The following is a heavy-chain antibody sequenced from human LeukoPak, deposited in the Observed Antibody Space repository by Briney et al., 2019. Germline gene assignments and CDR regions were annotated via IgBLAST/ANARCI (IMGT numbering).Heavy chain of an antibody. V-gene: IGHV1-2*02. CDR1: GYTFTGYY. CDR3: ARDLDSSGYHFRGFDP. CDR2: INPNNDGT. D-gene: IGHD3-22*01. J-gene: IGHJ5*01. Sequence: ASVKGSCKASGYTFTGYYMHWVRQAPGQGLEWMGWINPNNDGTNYAQKFQGRVTMTRDTSINTDYMELSRLRFDDTAVYYCARDLDSSGYHFRGFDPWGQAALVTVSS.